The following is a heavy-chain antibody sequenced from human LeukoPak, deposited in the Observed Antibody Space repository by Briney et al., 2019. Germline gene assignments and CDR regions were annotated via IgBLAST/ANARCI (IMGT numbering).Heavy chain of an antibody. CDR2: ISDSGST. CDR3: ARAFYGGNSFDY. V-gene: IGHV4-59*08. CDR1: GGSISTYY. D-gene: IGHD4-23*01. J-gene: IGHJ4*02. Sequence: PSETLSLTCTVSGGSISTYYWSWIRQPPGKGLEWIGYISDSGSTKYNPSLKSRVTISVDTSKNQFSLKLSSVTAADTAVYYCARAFYGGNSFDYWGQGTLVTVSS.